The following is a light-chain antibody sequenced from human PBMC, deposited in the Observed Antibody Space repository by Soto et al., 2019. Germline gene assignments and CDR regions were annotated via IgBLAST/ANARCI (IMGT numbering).Light chain of an antibody. V-gene: IGLV2-14*01. CDR1: SSDVGGYDY. J-gene: IGLJ1*01. Sequence: QSALTQPASVSGSPGQSITISCTGTSSDVGGYDYVSWYQQHPGKAPKLMIYDVTNRPSGVSNRFSGSKSGNTASLTISGLPAEDEADYYCISYASINTYVFGTGTKLTVL. CDR2: DVT. CDR3: ISYASINTYV.